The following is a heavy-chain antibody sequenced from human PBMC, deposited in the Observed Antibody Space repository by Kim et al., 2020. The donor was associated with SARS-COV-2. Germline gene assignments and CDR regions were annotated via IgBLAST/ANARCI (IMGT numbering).Heavy chain of an antibody. V-gene: IGHV3-11*04. CDR3: ARGPNYSPFDY. J-gene: IGHJ4*02. D-gene: IGHD4-4*01. Sequence: NPDAVRGRFTNTRDNDKNSLYLQMNGLRAEDTAVYYCARGPNYSPFDYWGQGTLVTVSS.